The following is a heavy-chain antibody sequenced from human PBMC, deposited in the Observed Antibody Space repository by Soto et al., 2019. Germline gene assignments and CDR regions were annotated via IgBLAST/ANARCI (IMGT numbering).Heavy chain of an antibody. CDR1: GFTVSRDP. Sequence: ASLILTSAASGFTVSRDPMGLVRQTQGQVLEWVSAISGSGGSTYYADSVKGRFTISRDNSKNTLYLQMNSLRAEETAVYYCAKTPQSYYDILTGYPSPFDYWGQGTLVTVSS. J-gene: IGHJ4*02. V-gene: IGHV3-23*01. D-gene: IGHD3-9*01. CDR2: ISGSGGST. CDR3: AKTPQSYYDILTGYPSPFDY.